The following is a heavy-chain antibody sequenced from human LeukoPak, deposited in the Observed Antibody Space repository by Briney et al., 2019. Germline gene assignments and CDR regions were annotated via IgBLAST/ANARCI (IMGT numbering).Heavy chain of an antibody. CDR2: IYSEGSPA. CDR3: ARDLGYYYMDV. V-gene: IGHV3-74*01. D-gene: IGHD3-3*01. CDR1: GFTFSRDW. J-gene: IGHJ6*03. Sequence: GESLRLSCEATGFTFSRDWMHWVRQAPGKGLVGVSRIYSEGSPATYADSVKGRFTISRDNAKNTLYLQMDSLRVEDTAVYYCARDLGYYYMDVWGKGTTVTVSS.